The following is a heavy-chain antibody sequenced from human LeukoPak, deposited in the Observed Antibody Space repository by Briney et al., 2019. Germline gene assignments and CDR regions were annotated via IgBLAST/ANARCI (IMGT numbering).Heavy chain of an antibody. CDR2: INHSGST. Sequence: SETLSLTCTVSGGSISSYYWSWIRQPPGKGLEWIGEINHSGSTNYNPSLKSRVTISVDTSKNQFSLKLSSVTAADTAVYYCARGRRRDGYNSFYYYYYGMDVWGQGTTVTVSS. V-gene: IGHV4-34*01. D-gene: IGHD5-24*01. CDR3: ARGRRRDGYNSFYYYYYGMDV. J-gene: IGHJ6*02. CDR1: GGSISSYY.